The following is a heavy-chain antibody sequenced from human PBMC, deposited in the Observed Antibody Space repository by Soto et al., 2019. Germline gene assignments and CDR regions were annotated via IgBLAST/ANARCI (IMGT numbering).Heavy chain of an antibody. J-gene: IGHJ6*04. CDR3: ARGMRGSSSWSSGYYYGMDV. Sequence: GASVKVSCKASGYTFTSYDINWVRQATGQGLEWMGWMNPNSGNTGYAQKFQGRVTMTRNTSISTAYMELSSLRSEDTAVYYCARGMRGSSSWSSGYYYGMDVWGKGTTVTVSS. CDR1: GYTFTSYD. V-gene: IGHV1-8*01. D-gene: IGHD6-13*01. CDR2: MNPNSGNT.